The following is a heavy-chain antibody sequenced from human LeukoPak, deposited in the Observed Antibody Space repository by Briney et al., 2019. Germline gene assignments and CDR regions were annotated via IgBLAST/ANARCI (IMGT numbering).Heavy chain of an antibody. J-gene: IGHJ5*02. V-gene: IGHV3-23*01. CDR2: ISGSGGST. Sequence: GGSLRLSCAASGFTFSSYAMSWVRQAPGKGLEWVSAISGSGGSTYYADSVKGRFTISRDNSKNTLYLQMNSLKTEDTAVYYCTSQEVDTAFRGFDPWGQGTLVTVSS. CDR1: GFTFSSYA. CDR3: TSQEVDTAFRGFDP. D-gene: IGHD5-18*01.